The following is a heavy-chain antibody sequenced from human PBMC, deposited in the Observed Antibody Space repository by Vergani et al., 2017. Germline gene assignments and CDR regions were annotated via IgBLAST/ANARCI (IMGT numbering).Heavy chain of an antibody. J-gene: IGHJ6*03. Sequence: QVQLVQSGAEVKKPGASVKVSCKASGYTFTGYYMHWVRQAPGQGLEWMGWINPNSGGTNDAQKFQGRVTMTRDTSISTAYMELSRLRSDGTAVYYCARPYCSSTTCWGYYYMDVWGKGTTVTVSS. D-gene: IGHD2-2*01. CDR3: ARPYCSSTTCWGYYYMDV. V-gene: IGHV1-2*02. CDR2: INPNSGGT. CDR1: GYTFTGYY.